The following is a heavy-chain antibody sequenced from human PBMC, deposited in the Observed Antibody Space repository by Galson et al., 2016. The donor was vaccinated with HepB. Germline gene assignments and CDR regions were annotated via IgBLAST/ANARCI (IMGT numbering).Heavy chain of an antibody. CDR3: ARRGDSSGRHYFDY. CDR1: GFIFSDHF. CDR2: TTNRANNYAT. D-gene: IGHD3-22*01. V-gene: IGHV3-72*01. Sequence: SLRLSCAASGFIFSDHFMDWIRQAPGKGLEWVGRTTNRANNYATEYAASVKGRFTISRDDLRNSLYLQMNSLKTDYTAVYFCARRGDSSGRHYFDYWGQGILVTVSS. J-gene: IGHJ4*02.